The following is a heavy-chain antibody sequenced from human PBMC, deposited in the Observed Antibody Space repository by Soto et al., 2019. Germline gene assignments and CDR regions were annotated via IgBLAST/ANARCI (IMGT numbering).Heavy chain of an antibody. V-gene: IGHV4-30-4*01. CDR1: GGSISGGVYY. CDR2: IFDSGST. CDR3: AREIIPLTTDWYFDL. Sequence: QVQLQESGPGLVKPSQTLSLTCTVSGGSISGGVYYWSWIRQPPGKGLEWIGYIFDSGSTYYNRSLKSLVTISVDTSKNQFSLRLNSVTAADTAVYYCAREIIPLTTDWYFDLWGRGTLVTVSS. D-gene: IGHD4-17*01. J-gene: IGHJ2*01.